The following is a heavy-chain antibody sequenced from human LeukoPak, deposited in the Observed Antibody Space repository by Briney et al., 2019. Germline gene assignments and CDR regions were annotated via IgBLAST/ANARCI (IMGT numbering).Heavy chain of an antibody. V-gene: IGHV4-59*01. D-gene: IGHD3-22*01. CDR2: IYYSGST. CDR3: ARAYSSGPQGYYYYGMDV. CDR1: GGSISSYY. Sequence: SETLSLTCTVSGGSISSYYWSWIRQPPGKGLEWIGYIYYSGSTNYNPSLKSRVTISVDTSKNQFSLKLSSVTAADTAVYYCARAYSSGPQGYYYYGMDVWGRGTTVTVSS. J-gene: IGHJ6*02.